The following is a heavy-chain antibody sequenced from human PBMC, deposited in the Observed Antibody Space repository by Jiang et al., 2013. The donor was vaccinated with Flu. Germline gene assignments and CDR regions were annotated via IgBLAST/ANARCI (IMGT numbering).Heavy chain of an antibody. V-gene: IGHV3-7*01. J-gene: IGHJ4*02. D-gene: IGHD5-24*01. Sequence: NIKQDGSEKYYVDSVKGRFTISRDNAKNSLYLQMNSLRAEDTAVYYCARDLDGYNLGSDFSDYWGQGTLVTVSS. CDR3: ARDLDGYNLGSDFSDY. CDR2: IKQDGSEK.